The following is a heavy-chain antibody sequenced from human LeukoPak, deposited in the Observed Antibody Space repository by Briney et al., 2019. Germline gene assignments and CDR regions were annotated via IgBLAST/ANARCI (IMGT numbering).Heavy chain of an antibody. V-gene: IGHV3-23*01. Sequence: GGSLRLSCAASGFTFSSYAMSWVRQAPGKGLEWVSVISGSGGSTYYADSVKGRFTISRDSSKNTLYLQMNSLRAEDTAVYYCAKEQLERRGIGNFDYWGQGTLVTVSS. D-gene: IGHD1-1*01. CDR2: ISGSGGST. J-gene: IGHJ4*02. CDR1: GFTFSSYA. CDR3: AKEQLERRGIGNFDY.